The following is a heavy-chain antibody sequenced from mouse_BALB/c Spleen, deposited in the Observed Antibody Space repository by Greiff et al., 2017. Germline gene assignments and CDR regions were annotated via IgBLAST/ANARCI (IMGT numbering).Heavy chain of an antibody. CDR2: ISSGSSTI. CDR3: ARDGYYVAWFAY. D-gene: IGHD2-3*01. Sequence: EVQLQESGGGLVQPGGSRKLSCAASGFTFSSFGMHWVRQAPEKGLEWVAYISSGSSTIYYADTVKGRFTISRDNPKNTLFLQMTSLRSEDTAMYYCARDGYYVAWFAYWGQGTLVTVSA. CDR1: GFTFSSFG. J-gene: IGHJ3*01. V-gene: IGHV5-17*02.